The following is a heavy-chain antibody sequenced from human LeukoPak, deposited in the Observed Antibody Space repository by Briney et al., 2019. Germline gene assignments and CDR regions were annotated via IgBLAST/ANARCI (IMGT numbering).Heavy chain of an antibody. D-gene: IGHD3-22*01. Sequence: PGGSLRLSCAASGFTFSNAWMSWVRQAPGKGLVWVSRINTDGSRTQDADSVKGRFTISRDNAKNTLYLQMSSLRAEDTAVYFCARGRDDSSSSTWEYWGQGTLVTVSS. J-gene: IGHJ4*02. CDR1: GFTFSNAW. CDR2: INTDGSRT. CDR3: ARGRDDSSSSTWEY. V-gene: IGHV3-74*01.